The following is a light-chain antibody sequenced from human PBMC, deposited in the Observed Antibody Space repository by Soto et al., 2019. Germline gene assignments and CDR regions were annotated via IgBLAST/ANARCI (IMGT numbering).Light chain of an antibody. J-gene: IGKJ1*01. V-gene: IGKV3-15*01. CDR3: QQYGSSPWT. CDR2: GAS. Sequence: EIVLTQSPGTLSVSPGERATLSCRASQSVSSNLAWYQQKPGQAPRLLIYGASTRATGIPARFSGSRSGTEFTLTISSLQSEDVAVYYCQQYGSSPWTLGQGTKVDIK. CDR1: QSVSSN.